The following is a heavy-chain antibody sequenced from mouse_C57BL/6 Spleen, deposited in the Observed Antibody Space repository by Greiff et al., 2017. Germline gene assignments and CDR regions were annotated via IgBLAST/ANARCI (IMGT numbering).Heavy chain of an antibody. CDR3: ARRGYYGSRGNYFDY. CDR1: GFTFSRYT. J-gene: IGHJ2*01. V-gene: IGHV5-9*01. D-gene: IGHD1-1*01. CDR2: ISGGGGNT. Sequence: EVMLVESGGGLVKPGGSLKLSCAASGFTFSRYTMSWVRQTPEKRLEWVATISGGGGNTYYPDSVKGRFTISRDNAKNTLYLQMSRRRSEDTALYDCARRGYYGSRGNYFDYGGQGTTRTVSS.